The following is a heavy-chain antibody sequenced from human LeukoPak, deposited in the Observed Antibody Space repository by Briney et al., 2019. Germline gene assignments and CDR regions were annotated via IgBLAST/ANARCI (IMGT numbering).Heavy chain of an antibody. V-gene: IGHV3-15*01. CDR1: GFTLNNGR. D-gene: IGHD2-15*01. Sequence: GGSLRLSCAGCGFTLNNGRMSWVGQAPGKGLEWLGRIKSESDGGAADYAAPVKGRLTISRDDSKNTLFLLMNSLKTDDTGVYYCNTDRGIGSLPILASWGQGTLVTVSS. J-gene: IGHJ4*02. CDR2: IKSESDGGAA. CDR3: NTDRGIGSLPILAS.